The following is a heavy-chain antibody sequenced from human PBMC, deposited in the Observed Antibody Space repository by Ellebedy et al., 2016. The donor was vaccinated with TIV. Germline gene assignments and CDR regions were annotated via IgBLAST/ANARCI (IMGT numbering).Heavy chain of an antibody. CDR1: GLTVSRNY. CDR2: INSDDAT. Sequence: PGGSLRLSCAASGLTVSRNYMSWVRQAPGKGLEWVSLINSDDATHYAESVKGRFTISRDNFKNTLFLQMSSLRVEDTADYYCARGMAFDYWGQGTLVTVSS. J-gene: IGHJ4*02. D-gene: IGHD2-8*01. CDR3: ARGMAFDY. V-gene: IGHV3-66*01.